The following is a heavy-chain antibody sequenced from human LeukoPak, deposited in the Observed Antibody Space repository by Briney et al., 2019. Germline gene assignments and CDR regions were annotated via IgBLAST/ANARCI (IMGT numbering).Heavy chain of an antibody. CDR3: ARDRAYDAFDY. Sequence: GGSLRLSCAASGFTFDDYAMHWVRQAPGKGLEWVSGISWNSGSIGYADSVKGRFTMSRDNAENSLFLQVHSLRDEDTAVYYCARDRAYDAFDYWGRGTLVTVSS. CDR2: ISWNSGSI. J-gene: IGHJ4*02. V-gene: IGHV3-9*01. CDR1: GFTFDDYA. D-gene: IGHD5-12*01.